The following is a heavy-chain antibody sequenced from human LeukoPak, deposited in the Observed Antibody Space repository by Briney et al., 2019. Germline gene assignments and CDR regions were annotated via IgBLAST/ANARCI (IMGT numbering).Heavy chain of an antibody. CDR1: GFTFSNAW. D-gene: IGHD3-22*01. Sequence: GGSLRLPCAASGFTFSNAWMSWVRQAPGKGLEWVGRIKTKTDGGTTDYAAPVIGRFTISRDDSKNTLYLQMNSLRAEDTAVYYCAKDRYYDSSGPGGFDYWGQGTLVTGSS. CDR3: AKDRYYDSSGPGGFDY. CDR2: IKTKTDGGTT. V-gene: IGHV3-15*01. J-gene: IGHJ4*02.